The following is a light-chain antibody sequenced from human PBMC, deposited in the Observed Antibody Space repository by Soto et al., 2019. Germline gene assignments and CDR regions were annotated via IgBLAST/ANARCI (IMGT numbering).Light chain of an antibody. J-gene: IGLJ3*02. CDR1: SSKIGLNS. Sequence: QSVLTQPPSASGTPRQRVTISCSGTSSKIGLNSVRWYQRFPGSAPKLLIYSNNQRPSGVPDRFSGSKSGTSASLAISGLQSEDEADYYCSSWDDGVSGWVFGGGTKLTVL. CDR3: SSWDDGVSGWV. V-gene: IGLV1-44*01. CDR2: SNN.